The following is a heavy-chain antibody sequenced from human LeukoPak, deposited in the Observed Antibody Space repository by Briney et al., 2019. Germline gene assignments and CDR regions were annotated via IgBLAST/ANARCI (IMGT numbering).Heavy chain of an antibody. CDR1: GGSISSYY. CDR2: IYYSGST. CDR3: ARGGCSGGSCHFDY. D-gene: IGHD2-15*01. J-gene: IGHJ4*02. Sequence: SETLSLTCTVSGGSISSYYWSWIRQPPGKGLEWIGYIYYSGSTNYNPSLKSRVTISVDTSKNQFSLKLSSVTAADTAVYYCARGGCSGGSCHFDYWGQGTLVTVSS. V-gene: IGHV4-59*01.